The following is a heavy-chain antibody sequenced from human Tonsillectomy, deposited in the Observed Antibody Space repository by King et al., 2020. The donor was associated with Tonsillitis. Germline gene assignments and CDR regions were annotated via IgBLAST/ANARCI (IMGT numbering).Heavy chain of an antibody. J-gene: IGHJ4*02. CDR1: GFSLSTSGVG. D-gene: IGHD3-16*01. V-gene: IGHV2-5*01. CDR3: ARLTIMMRFGGAQPFDY. Sequence: TLKESGPTLVKPTQTLTLTCTFSGFSLSTSGVGVGWIRQPPGKALEWLALIYWTDDKRYSPSLKTRLTITKDTSKNPVVLTMTNMDPVDTATYYCARLTIMMRFGGAQPFDYWGQGTPVTVSS. CDR2: IYWTDDK.